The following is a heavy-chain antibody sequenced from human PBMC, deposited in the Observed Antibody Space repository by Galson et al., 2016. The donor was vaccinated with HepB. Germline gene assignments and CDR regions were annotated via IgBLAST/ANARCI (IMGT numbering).Heavy chain of an antibody. CDR2: ISYDGSNK. V-gene: IGHV3-30*04. D-gene: IGHD5-18*01. CDR3: ASPGRGYSYKYYFDY. Sequence: SLRLSCAASGFTFSSYAMHWVRQAPGKGLEWVAVISYDGSNKYYADSVKGRFTISRDNSKNTLYLQVNSLRAEDTAVYYCASPGRGYSYKYYFDYWGQGTRVTVSS. J-gene: IGHJ4*02. CDR1: GFTFSSYA.